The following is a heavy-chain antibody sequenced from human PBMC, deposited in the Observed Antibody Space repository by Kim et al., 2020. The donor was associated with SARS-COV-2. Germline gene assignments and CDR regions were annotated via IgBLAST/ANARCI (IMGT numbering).Heavy chain of an antibody. CDR2: IYYSGST. D-gene: IGHD3-22*01. J-gene: IGHJ3*02. Sequence: SETLSLTCTVSGGSISSSSYYWGWIRQPPGKGLEWIGSIYYSGSTYYNPSLKSRVTISVDTSKNQFSLKLSSVTAADTAVYYCARDVSSGYSPGEDDAFDIWGQGTMVTVSS. V-gene: IGHV4-39*07. CDR1: GGSISSSSYY. CDR3: ARDVSSGYSPGEDDAFDI.